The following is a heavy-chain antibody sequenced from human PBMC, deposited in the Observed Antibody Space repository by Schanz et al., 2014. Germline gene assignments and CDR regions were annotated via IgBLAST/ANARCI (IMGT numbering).Heavy chain of an antibody. CDR2: ISYSGST. D-gene: IGHD6-6*01. J-gene: IGHJ6*02. CDR3: ARRIAARSGVGYDYHYGMDV. V-gene: IGHV4-59*01. Sequence: QVQLQESGPGLVKPSETLSLNCRISGSINSYYWSWIRQPPGKGLEWIGYISYSGSTNYNPSLRSRFPISLDRSRNQFSLNLRTVTAADTAIYYCARRIAARSGVGYDYHYGMDVWGQGTTVIVSS. CDR1: GSINSYY.